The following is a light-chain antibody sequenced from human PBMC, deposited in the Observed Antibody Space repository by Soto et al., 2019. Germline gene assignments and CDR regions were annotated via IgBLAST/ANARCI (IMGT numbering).Light chain of an antibody. CDR3: QQYGSSPPHT. Sequence: EIVLSQSPGTLSLSAGERATLSCRASQRVSSASLAWYQKKRGQAPRLLFYGASLSATGIPDRFSGSGSGTDFTLTISRLETEDFAVYYCQQYGSSPPHTFGGGTKVEIK. V-gene: IGKV3-20*01. CDR1: QRVSSAS. J-gene: IGKJ4*01. CDR2: GAS.